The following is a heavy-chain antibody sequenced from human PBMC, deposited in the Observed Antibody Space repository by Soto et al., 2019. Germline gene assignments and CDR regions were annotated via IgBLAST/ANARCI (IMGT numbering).Heavy chain of an antibody. CDR3: ARDSGYGSGSSVNHYLDY. Sequence: GGSLRLSCKASGFIFRDYYMSWIRQAPGEGPEWVALISGGGSDVTYADSVRGRFTISRDNPKNSLYLQMFSLRAEDTAIYYCARDSGYGSGSSVNHYLDYWGQGTLVTGSS. CDR1: GFIFRDYY. CDR2: ISGGGSDV. D-gene: IGHD3-10*01. J-gene: IGHJ4*02. V-gene: IGHV3-11*01.